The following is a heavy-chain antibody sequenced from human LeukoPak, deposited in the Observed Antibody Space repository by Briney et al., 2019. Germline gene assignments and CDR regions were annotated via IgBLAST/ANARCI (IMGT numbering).Heavy chain of an antibody. CDR1: GFTFKSYG. D-gene: IGHD6-13*01. CDR3: ARVSGYSGTWYVDY. Sequence: TGGSLRLSCVAAGFTFKSYGMHWVRQALGKGLVWVAIIWYDGSNKYYADFVKGRFTTSRDNSKNTLYLQMNSLRADDTAVYYCARVSGYSGTWYVDYWGQGTLVTVSS. V-gene: IGHV3-33*01. J-gene: IGHJ4*02. CDR2: IWYDGSNK.